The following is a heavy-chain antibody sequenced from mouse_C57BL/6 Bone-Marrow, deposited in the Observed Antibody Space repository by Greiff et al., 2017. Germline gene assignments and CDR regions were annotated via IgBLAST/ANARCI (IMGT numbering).Heavy chain of an antibody. Sequence: QVQLKQSGAELVKPGASVKMSCKASGYTFTSYWITWVKQRPGQGLEWIGDIYPTSGRTNYNEKFKSKAILTVDTSSNTAYMQLSSLTSEDSAVFYCARSGPLGRSCDYWGQGTTLTVSS. V-gene: IGHV1-55*01. CDR1: GYTFTSYW. D-gene: IGHD4-1*01. CDR2: IYPTSGRT. CDR3: ARSGPLGRSCDY. J-gene: IGHJ2*01.